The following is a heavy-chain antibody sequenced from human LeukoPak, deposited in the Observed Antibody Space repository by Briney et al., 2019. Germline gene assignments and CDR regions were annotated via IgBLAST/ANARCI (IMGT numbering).Heavy chain of an antibody. V-gene: IGHV4-61*02. CDR3: ASHLMITFGGVLQEPFRT. CDR2: IYTSGST. CDR1: GGSISSGSYY. D-gene: IGHD3-16*01. Sequence: PSETLSLTCTVSGGSISSGSYYWSWIRQPAGKGLEWIGRIYTSGSTYYNPSLKSRVTISVDTSKNQFSLKLSSVTAADTAVYYCASHLMITFGGVLQEPFRTWGQGTLVTVSS. J-gene: IGHJ5*02.